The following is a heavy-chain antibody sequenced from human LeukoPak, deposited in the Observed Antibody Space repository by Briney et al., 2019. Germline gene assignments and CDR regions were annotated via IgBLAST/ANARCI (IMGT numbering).Heavy chain of an antibody. CDR2: IYSGGST. CDR1: GFTVSSNY. CDR3: ARVKTAMVDDAFDI. Sequence: GSLRLSCAASGFTVSSNYMSWVRQAPGKGLEWVSVIYSGGSTYYADSVKGRFTISRDNSKNTLYLQMNSLRAEDTAVYYCARVKTAMVDDAFDIWGQGTMVTVSS. V-gene: IGHV3-53*01. D-gene: IGHD5-18*01. J-gene: IGHJ3*02.